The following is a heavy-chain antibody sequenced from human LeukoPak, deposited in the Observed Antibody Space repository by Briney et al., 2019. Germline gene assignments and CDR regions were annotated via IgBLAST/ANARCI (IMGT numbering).Heavy chain of an antibody. V-gene: IGHV4-59*01. CDR3: AGRLWRRDSYNLSAFDI. J-gene: IGHJ3*02. Sequence: KPSETLSLTCTVSGGSISRYYWNWIRQPPGKGLEWIGYIYYSGSTNYNPSLKSRVTISVDTSKNQFSLKLSSVTAADTAVYYCAGRLWRRDSYNLSAFDIWGQGTMVTVSS. D-gene: IGHD5-24*01. CDR2: IYYSGST. CDR1: GGSISRYY.